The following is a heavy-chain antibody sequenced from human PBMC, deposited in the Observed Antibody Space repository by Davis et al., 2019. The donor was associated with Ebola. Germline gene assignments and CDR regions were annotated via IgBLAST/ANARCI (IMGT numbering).Heavy chain of an antibody. V-gene: IGHV4-30-4*07. CDR3: AREGYYDSSGPRPGIQH. J-gene: IGHJ1*01. CDR2: IYYSGST. CDR1: GGSISSGGYS. D-gene: IGHD3-22*01. Sequence: MPSETLSLTCAVSGGSISSGGYSWSWIRQPPGKGLEWIGYIYYSGSTYYNPSLKSRVTISLDTSKNQFSLKLSSVTAADTAVYYCAREGYYDSSGPRPGIQHWSQGTLVIVSS.